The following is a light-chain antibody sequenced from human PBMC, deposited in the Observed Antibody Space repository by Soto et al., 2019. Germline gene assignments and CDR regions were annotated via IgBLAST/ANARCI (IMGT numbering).Light chain of an antibody. V-gene: IGKV4-1*01. CDR1: QSILFSSNNKNY. J-gene: IGKJ4*01. CDR3: QQYYSTPVT. Sequence: DIVMTQSPDSLAVSLGERATINCKSSQSILFSSNNKNYLTWYQQKPGQPPKPLIYWSSTRESGVPDRFSGSGSGTDFRLNISSLQAEDVAVYYCQQYYSTPVTFGGGTKVEIK. CDR2: WSS.